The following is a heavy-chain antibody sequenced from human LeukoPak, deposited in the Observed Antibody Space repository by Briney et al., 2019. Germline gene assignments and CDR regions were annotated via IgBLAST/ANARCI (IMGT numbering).Heavy chain of an antibody. J-gene: IGHJ4*02. CDR1: GFTFSSYS. CDR3: ARDIPACYFDY. V-gene: IGHV3-48*04. Sequence: GGSLRLSCAASGFTFSSYSMNWVRQAPGKGLEWVSYISSSSSTIYYADSVKGRFTIPRDNAKNSLYLQMNSLRAEDTAVYYCARDIPACYFDYWGQGTLVTVSS. CDR2: ISSSSSTI.